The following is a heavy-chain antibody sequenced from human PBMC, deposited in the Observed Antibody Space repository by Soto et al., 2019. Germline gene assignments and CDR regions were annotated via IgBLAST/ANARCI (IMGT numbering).Heavy chain of an antibody. CDR3: ARVALFYSNYAYGMDV. D-gene: IGHD4-4*01. J-gene: IGHJ6*02. CDR2: TYYRSKWYN. V-gene: IGHV6-1*01. CDR1: GDSVSSNSAA. Sequence: SQTLSLTCVISGDSVSSNSAAWNWIRQSPSRGLEWLGRTYYRSKWYNDYAVSVKSRITINPDTSKNQFSLQLNSVTPEDTAVYYCARVALFYSNYAYGMDVWGQGTTVTVSS.